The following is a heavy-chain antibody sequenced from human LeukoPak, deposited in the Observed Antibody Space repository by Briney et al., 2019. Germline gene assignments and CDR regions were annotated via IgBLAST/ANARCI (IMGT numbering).Heavy chain of an antibody. Sequence: ASVKVSCKASGYTFTSYDINWVRQATGQGLEWMGWMNPNSGNTGYAQKFQGRVAMTRNTSISTAYMELSSLRSEDAAVYYCARGRSSSWTRNWFDPWGQGTLVTVSS. CDR1: GYTFTSYD. CDR2: MNPNSGNT. CDR3: ARGRSSSWTRNWFDP. J-gene: IGHJ5*02. D-gene: IGHD6-13*01. V-gene: IGHV1-8*01.